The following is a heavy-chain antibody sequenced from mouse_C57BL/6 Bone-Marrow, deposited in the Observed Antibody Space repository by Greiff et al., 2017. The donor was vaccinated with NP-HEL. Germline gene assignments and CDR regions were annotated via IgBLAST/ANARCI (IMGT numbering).Heavy chain of an antibody. CDR3: APIYYDYDEDY. D-gene: IGHD2-4*01. V-gene: IGHV1-19*01. J-gene: IGHJ2*01. CDR2: INPYNGGT. Sequence: VQLQQSGPVLVKPGASVKMFCKASGYTFTDYYMNWVKQSHGKSLEWIGVINPYNGGTSYNQKFKGKATLTVDKSSSTAYMELNSLTSEDSAVYYCAPIYYDYDEDYWGQGTTLTVSS. CDR1: GYTFTDYY.